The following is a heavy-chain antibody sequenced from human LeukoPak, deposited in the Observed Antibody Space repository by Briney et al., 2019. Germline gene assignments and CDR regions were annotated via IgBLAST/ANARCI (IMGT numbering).Heavy chain of an antibody. CDR1: GYSFTSYW. CDR2: IYPGDSDT. D-gene: IGHD6-6*01. Sequence: GESLKISCKGSGYSFTSYWIGWVRQMPGKGLEWMGIIYPGDSDTRYSPSFQGRVTISADKSISTAYLQWTSLKASDTAMCYCARQYSSSSREVDYWGQGTLVTVSS. V-gene: IGHV5-51*01. CDR3: ARQYSSSSREVDY. J-gene: IGHJ4*02.